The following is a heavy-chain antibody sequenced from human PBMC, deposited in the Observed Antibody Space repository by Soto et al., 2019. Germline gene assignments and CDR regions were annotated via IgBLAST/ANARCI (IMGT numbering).Heavy chain of an antibody. CDR3: ARFGSGYYSADY. D-gene: IGHD3-22*01. CDR2: IYHSGST. V-gene: IGHV4-30-2*01. Sequence: PSETLSLTCAVSGGSISSGGYSWSWIRQPPGKGLEWIGYIYHSGSTYYNPSLKSRVTISVDRSKNQFSLKLSSVTAADTAVYYCARFGSGYYSADYWGQGTLVTVSS. J-gene: IGHJ4*02. CDR1: GGSISSGGYS.